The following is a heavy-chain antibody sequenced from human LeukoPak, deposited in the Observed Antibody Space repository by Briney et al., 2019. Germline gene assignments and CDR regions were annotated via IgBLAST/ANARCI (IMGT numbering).Heavy chain of an antibody. CDR1: GGSISSSSYY. V-gene: IGHV3-23*01. J-gene: IGHJ4*02. CDR2: ISGSGGST. Sequence: ETLSLTCTVSGGSISSSSYYWGWIRQPPGKGLEWVSAISGSGGSTYYADSVKGRFTISRDNSKNTLYLQMNSLRAEDTAVYYCAKDGAGSQSYCSSTSCYVDYWGQGTLVTVSS. D-gene: IGHD2-2*01. CDR3: AKDGAGSQSYCSSTSCYVDY.